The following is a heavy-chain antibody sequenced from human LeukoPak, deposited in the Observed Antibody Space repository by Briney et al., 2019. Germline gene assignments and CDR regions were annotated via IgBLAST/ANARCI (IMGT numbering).Heavy chain of an antibody. CDR3: AAIRYFSSTSCYLP. V-gene: IGHV3-21*01. CDR1: GFTFSNYY. D-gene: IGHD2-2*01. Sequence: PGGSLRLSCAASGFTFSNYYMNWVRQAPGKGLEWVSSISSSSSYIYYADSVKGRFTISRDNAKNSLYLQMNSLRAEDTAVYYCAAIRYFSSTSCYLPWGQGTLVTVSS. J-gene: IGHJ5*02. CDR2: ISSSSSYI.